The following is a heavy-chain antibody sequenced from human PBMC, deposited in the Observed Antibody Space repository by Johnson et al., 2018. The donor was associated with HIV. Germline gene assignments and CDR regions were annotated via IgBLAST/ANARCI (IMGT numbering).Heavy chain of an antibody. D-gene: IGHD3-16*01. Sequence: VQLVESGGGLVQPGGSLRLSCEASGFSFDEYDMSWVRQAPGKGLEWVSVIYSGGSTYYADSVKGRFTISRDNSKNKLYLQMNSLRAEDTAVYYCARGSRYTHDNDDVYLLHAFDIWGQGTMVTVSS. V-gene: IGHV3-66*01. CDR3: ARGSRYTHDNDDVYLLHAFDI. CDR1: GFSFDEYD. J-gene: IGHJ3*02. CDR2: IYSGGST.